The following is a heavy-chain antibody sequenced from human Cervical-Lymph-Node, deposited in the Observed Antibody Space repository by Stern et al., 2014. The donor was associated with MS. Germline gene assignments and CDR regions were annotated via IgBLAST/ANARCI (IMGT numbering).Heavy chain of an antibody. CDR2: FNPSGGGT. J-gene: IGHJ4*02. CDR3: ARGGWADY. Sequence: VQLVESGAEVRKPGASVRVSCEASGYTFTSYYMLWVRQAPGQGLEWMGIFNPSGGGTSYAQKFQGRVTMTRDTSTSTVYMELSSLRSEDTAVYYCARGGWADYWGQGTLVTVSS. CDR1: GYTFTSYY. V-gene: IGHV1-46*01. D-gene: IGHD5-12*01.